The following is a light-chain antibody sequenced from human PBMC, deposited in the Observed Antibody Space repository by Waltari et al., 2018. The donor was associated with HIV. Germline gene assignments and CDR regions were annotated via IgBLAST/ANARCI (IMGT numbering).Light chain of an antibody. V-gene: IGKV3-15*01. J-gene: IGKJ2*01. CDR3: QQFYSVHYT. CDR1: QSVNRD. Sequence: EILMTQSPPTLSLSPGERATLSCRASQSVNRDLAWYQQSPGQSPRLLIHGASTRASHIPDRFSGSGSGTEFTLTISSLQTEDVAIYYCQQFYSVHYTFGQGTKLEIK. CDR2: GAS.